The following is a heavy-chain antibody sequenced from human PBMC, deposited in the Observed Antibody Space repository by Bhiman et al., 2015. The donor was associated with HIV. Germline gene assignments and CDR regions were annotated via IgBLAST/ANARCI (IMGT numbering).Heavy chain of an antibody. Sequence: EVQLLESGGGLVQPGKSLRVSCAASGFTFTSYAMTWVRQAPGKGLEWLATVGVSGTPTYYADSVKGRFTISRDNSRNTVYLQMNSLRAEDAAFYYCAKDRNTYGFEAFDSWGQGILVAVSS. J-gene: IGHJ5*01. D-gene: IGHD3-3*01. CDR3: AKDRNTYGFEAFDS. CDR1: GFTFTSYA. CDR2: VGVSGTPT. V-gene: IGHV3-23*01.